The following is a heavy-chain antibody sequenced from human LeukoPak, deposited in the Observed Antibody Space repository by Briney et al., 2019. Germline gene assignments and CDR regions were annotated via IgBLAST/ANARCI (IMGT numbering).Heavy chain of an antibody. CDR1: GSTLTELS. CDR3: ATDWSPPGSFDY. J-gene: IGHJ4*02. Sequence: ASVKVSCKVSGSTLTELSMHWVRQAPGKGLEWMGGFDPEDGETIYAQKFQGRVTMTEATSTDTAYMELSSLRSEDTAVYYCATDWSPPGSFDYWGQGTLVTVSS. D-gene: IGHD2-15*01. V-gene: IGHV1-24*01. CDR2: FDPEDGET.